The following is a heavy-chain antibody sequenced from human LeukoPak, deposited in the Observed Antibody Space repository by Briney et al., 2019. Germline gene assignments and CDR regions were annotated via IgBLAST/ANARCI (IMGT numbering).Heavy chain of an antibody. V-gene: IGHV4-61*01. CDR1: GGSVSSGSYY. D-gene: IGHD2-2*03. Sequence: SEPLSLTCTVSGGSVSSGSYYWSWIRQPPGKGLEWIGYIYYSGSTNYNPSLKSRVTISVDTSKNQFSLKLSSVTAADTAVYYCARAQTGYCSSTSCYSDGMDVWGQGTTVTVFS. CDR3: ARAQTGYCSSTSCYSDGMDV. J-gene: IGHJ6*02. CDR2: IYYSGST.